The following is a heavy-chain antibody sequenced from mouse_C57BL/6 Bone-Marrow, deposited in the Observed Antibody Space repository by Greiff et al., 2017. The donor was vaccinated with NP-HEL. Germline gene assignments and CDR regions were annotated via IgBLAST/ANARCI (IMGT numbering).Heavy chain of an antibody. Sequence: VQLQQSGPELVKPGASVKISCKASGYTFTDYYMNWVKQSHGKSLEWIGDINPNNGGTSYNQKFKGKATLTADKSSSTAYMQLNSLTSEDSAVYFCARWNYSNYWFAYWGQGTLVTVSA. CDR1: GYTFTDYY. V-gene: IGHV1-26*01. CDR3: ARWNYSNYWFAY. J-gene: IGHJ3*01. CDR2: INPNNGGT. D-gene: IGHD2-5*01.